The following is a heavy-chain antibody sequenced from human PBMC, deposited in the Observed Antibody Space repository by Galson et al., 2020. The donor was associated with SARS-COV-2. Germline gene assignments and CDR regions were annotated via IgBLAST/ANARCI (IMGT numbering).Heavy chain of an antibody. CDR3: ATSTAVCSSTSCYPSWFDP. D-gene: IGHD2-2*01. Sequence: GESLKISCKVSGYTLTELSMHWVRQAPGKGLEWMGGFDPEDGETIYAQKFQGRVTMTEDTSTDTAYMELSSLRSEDTAVYYCATSTAVCSSTSCYPSWFDPWGQGTLVTVSS. J-gene: IGHJ5*02. CDR1: GYTLTELS. CDR2: FDPEDGET. V-gene: IGHV1-24*01.